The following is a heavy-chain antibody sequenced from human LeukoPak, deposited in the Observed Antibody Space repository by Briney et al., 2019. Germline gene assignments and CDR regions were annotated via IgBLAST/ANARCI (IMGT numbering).Heavy chain of an antibody. V-gene: IGHV3-7*03. CDR3: AKGHYYGSGSLDY. CDR1: GFTFSSYW. D-gene: IGHD3-10*01. CDR2: IKQDGSEK. J-gene: IGHJ4*02. Sequence: GGSLRLSCAASGFTFSSYWMSWVRQAPGKGLEWVANIKQDGSEKYYVDAVRGRFTISRDNTKNSLSLQMISLRAEDTAVYYCAKGHYYGSGSLDYWGQGTLVTVSS.